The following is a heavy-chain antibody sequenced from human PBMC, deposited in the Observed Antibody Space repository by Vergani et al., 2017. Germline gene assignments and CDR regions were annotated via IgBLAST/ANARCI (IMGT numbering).Heavy chain of an antibody. CDR3: VRDVRVSRT. V-gene: IGHV3-21*01. Sequence: EVDLVESGGGLAQPGGSLRLSCEASGFSFPGYAMSWVRQAPGKGLEWVSSISGNNDDVYYADSVKGRFTISRDNAKNSLYLDMSSLRAEDTAVYYCVRDVRVSRTWGRGTLVAVSS. CDR2: ISGNNDDV. CDR1: GFSFPGYA. J-gene: IGHJ3*01.